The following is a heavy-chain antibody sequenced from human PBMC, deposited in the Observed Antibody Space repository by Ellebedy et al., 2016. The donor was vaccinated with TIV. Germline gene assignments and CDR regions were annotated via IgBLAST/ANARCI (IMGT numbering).Heavy chain of an antibody. V-gene: IGHV3-48*01. Sequence: GESLKISCAASGFTFSSYSMNWVRQAPGKGLEWVSYISSSSSTRYYADSVKGRFTISRDNAKNSLYLQMNSLRAEDTAVYYCARELTRITMVRGVIITGWGMDVWGQGSTVTVSS. D-gene: IGHD3-10*01. CDR2: ISSSSSTR. CDR1: GFTFSSYS. CDR3: ARELTRITMVRGVIITGWGMDV. J-gene: IGHJ6*02.